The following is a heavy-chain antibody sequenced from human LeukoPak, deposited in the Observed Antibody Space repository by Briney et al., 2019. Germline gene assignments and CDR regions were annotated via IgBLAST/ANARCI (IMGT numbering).Heavy chain of an antibody. Sequence: SQTLSLPCTVSGVSINSQYCSWCRQPPGKVLEWIGHMSYTGSTKYNPSLMSRVSISLDTSKNQFSLRLTSVTAADTAVYYCVRSVETTPIAYFQDWGQGTLVTVSS. CDR3: VRSVETTPIAYFQD. CDR1: GVSINSQY. V-gene: IGHV4-59*08. D-gene: IGHD1-26*01. CDR2: MSYTGST. J-gene: IGHJ1*01.